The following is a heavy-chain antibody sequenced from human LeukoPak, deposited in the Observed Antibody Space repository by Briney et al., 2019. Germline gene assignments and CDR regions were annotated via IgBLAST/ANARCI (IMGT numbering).Heavy chain of an antibody. Sequence: GGSLRLSGAASGFTFSDYYMSWIRQAPGKGLEWVSYISSSSSYTNYADSVKGRFTISRDNAKNSLYLQMNSLRAEDTAVYYCARESAAVGFDYWGQGTLVTVSS. V-gene: IGHV3-11*05. CDR1: GFTFSDYY. CDR2: ISSSSSYT. D-gene: IGHD6-25*01. CDR3: ARESAAVGFDY. J-gene: IGHJ4*02.